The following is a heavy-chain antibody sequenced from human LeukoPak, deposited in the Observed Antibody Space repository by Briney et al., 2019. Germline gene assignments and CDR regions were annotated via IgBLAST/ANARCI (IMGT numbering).Heavy chain of an antibody. V-gene: IGHV4-59*08. D-gene: IGHD3-22*01. J-gene: IGHJ4*02. Sequence: SETLSLTCTVSGGSISSYYWSWIRQPPGKGLEWIGYIPYSGSTNYNPSLKSRVTISVDTSKNQFSLKLSSVTAADTAVYYCARQRCCDSSGYYCPFDYWGQGTLVTVSS. CDR2: IPYSGST. CDR1: GGSISSYY. CDR3: ARQRCCDSSGYYCPFDY.